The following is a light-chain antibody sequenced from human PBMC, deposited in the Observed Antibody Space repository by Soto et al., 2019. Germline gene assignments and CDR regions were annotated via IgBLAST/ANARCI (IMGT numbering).Light chain of an antibody. J-gene: IGKJ1*01. CDR1: QTISSW. Sequence: DIQMTQSPSTLSGSVGDRFTITCRASQTISSWLAWYQQKPGKAPKLLIYKASTLKSGVPSRFSGSGSGTEFTLTISSLQPDDFATYYCQQYSTYPWTFGQGTTGDIK. CDR2: KAS. CDR3: QQYSTYPWT. V-gene: IGKV1-5*03.